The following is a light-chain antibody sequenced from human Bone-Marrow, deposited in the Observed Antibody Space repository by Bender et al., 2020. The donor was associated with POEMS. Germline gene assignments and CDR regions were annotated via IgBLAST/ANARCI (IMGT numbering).Light chain of an antibody. CDR3: AGWDDSLNGWV. CDR2: SSH. CDR1: SSNIGAHA. J-gene: IGLJ3*02. V-gene: IGLV1-44*01. Sequence: QSVLTQPPSASGTPGQRVTISCSGGSSNIGAHAVNWYQHLPGTAPKLLIYSSHRRPSEFPDRFSGSRSGNSASLAISGLQSEDEAYYYCAGWDDSLNGWVFGGGTKLTVL.